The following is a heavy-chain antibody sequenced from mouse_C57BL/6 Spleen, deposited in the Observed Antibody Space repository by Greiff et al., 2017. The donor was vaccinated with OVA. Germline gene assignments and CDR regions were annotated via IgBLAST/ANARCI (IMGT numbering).Heavy chain of an antibody. V-gene: IGHV1-80*01. Sequence: VQLQESGAELVKPGASVKISCKASGYAFSSYWMNWVKQRPGKGLEWIGQIYPGDGDTNYNGKFKGKATLTVDTSSSTAYMQLSSLTSEDSAVYYCARSEGSSYYAMDYWGQGTSVTVSS. CDR1: GYAFSSYW. CDR2: IYPGDGDT. D-gene: IGHD1-1*01. J-gene: IGHJ4*01. CDR3: ARSEGSSYYAMDY.